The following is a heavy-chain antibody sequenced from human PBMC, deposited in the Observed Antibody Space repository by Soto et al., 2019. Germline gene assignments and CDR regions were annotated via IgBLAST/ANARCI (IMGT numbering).Heavy chain of an antibody. J-gene: IGHJ4*01. CDR3: VKEWPERRTIFDY. V-gene: IGHV3-23*01. Sequence: EVQLLESGGGLVQPGGSLRLSCTASGFIFGSCAMSWVRQAPGQGLEWVSGIGGSGDDIHYADPVKGRFPISRDNSKNTLHLQINSLRVEDTAVYYCVKEWPERRTIFDYWLQGSLVTVSS. CDR2: IGGSGDDI. D-gene: IGHD1-1*01. CDR1: GFIFGSCA.